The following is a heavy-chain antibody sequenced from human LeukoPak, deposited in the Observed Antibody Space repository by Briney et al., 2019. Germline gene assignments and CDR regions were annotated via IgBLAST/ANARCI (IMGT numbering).Heavy chain of an antibody. D-gene: IGHD2-2*01. Sequence: PGGSLRLSCAASGFTFSTYAMSWVRQAPGKGLEWVSGISGSGGSTYYADSVKGRFTISRDNSENTLYLQMNSLRAEDTAVYYCAKDLFCSSTSCYSEENVGTHYWGQGTLVTVSS. V-gene: IGHV3-23*01. J-gene: IGHJ4*02. CDR3: AKDLFCSSTSCYSEENVGTHY. CDR1: GFTFSTYA. CDR2: ISGSGGST.